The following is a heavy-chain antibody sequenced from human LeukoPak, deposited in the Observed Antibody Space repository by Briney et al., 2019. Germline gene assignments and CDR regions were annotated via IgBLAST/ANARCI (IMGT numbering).Heavy chain of an antibody. CDR3: ARDRFSSSWYYFDY. CDR2: ISSSGSTI. V-gene: IGHV3-11*04. Sequence: PGGSLRLSCAASGFTFSDYYMSWIRQAPGKGLEWVSYISSSGSTIYYADSVKGRFTISRDNAKNSVYLQMNSLRAEDTAVYYCARDRFSSSWYYFDYWGQGTLVTVSS. CDR1: GFTFSDYY. D-gene: IGHD6-13*01. J-gene: IGHJ4*02.